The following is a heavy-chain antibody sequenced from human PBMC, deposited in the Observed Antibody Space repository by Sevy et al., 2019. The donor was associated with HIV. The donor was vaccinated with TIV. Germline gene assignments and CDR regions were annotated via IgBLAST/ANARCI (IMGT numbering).Heavy chain of an antibody. CDR3: AKDLRITIFGVVIDYYMDV. CDR1: GFTFSSYA. Sequence: GGSLRLSCAASGFTFSSYAMSWVRQAPGKGLEWVSAISGSGGSTYYADSVKGRFTISRDNSKNTLYLQMNSLRAEDTAVYYCAKDLRITIFGVVIDYYMDVWAKGTTVTVSS. D-gene: IGHD3-3*01. CDR2: ISGSGGST. V-gene: IGHV3-23*01. J-gene: IGHJ6*03.